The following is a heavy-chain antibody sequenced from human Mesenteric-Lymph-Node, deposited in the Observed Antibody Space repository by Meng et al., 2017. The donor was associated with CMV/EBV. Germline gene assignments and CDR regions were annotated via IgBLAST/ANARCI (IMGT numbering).Heavy chain of an antibody. D-gene: IGHD3-3*01. CDR3: ARSVLRFLEWLPDSDY. CDR1: GGSISSGDYY. J-gene: IGHJ4*02. V-gene: IGHV4-30-4*08. Sequence: SETLSLTCTVSGGSISSGDYYWSWIRQPPGKGLEWIGYIYYSGSTYYNPSLKSRVTISVGTSKNQFSLKLSSVTAADTAVYYCARSVLRFLEWLPDSDYWGQGTLVTVSS. CDR2: IYYSGST.